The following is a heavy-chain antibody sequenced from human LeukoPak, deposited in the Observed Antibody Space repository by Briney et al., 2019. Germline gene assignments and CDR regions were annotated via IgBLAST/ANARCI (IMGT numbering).Heavy chain of an antibody. V-gene: IGHV4-34*01. CDR2: INHSGST. Sequence: PSETLSLTCAVYGGSFSGYYWSWIRQPPGKGLEWIGEINHSGSTNYNPSLKSRVTISVDTSKNQFSLKLSSVTAADTAVYYCARAQGDISFNDYWGQGTLVTVSS. D-gene: IGHD5-12*01. CDR1: GGSFSGYY. CDR3: ARAQGDISFNDY. J-gene: IGHJ4*02.